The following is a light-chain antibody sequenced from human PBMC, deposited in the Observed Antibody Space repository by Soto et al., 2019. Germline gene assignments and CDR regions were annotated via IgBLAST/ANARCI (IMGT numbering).Light chain of an antibody. J-gene: IGKJ1*01. Sequence: IVLTQSPGTLSSSPGERATLSCRAIQSVTSNYLAWYQQKPGQAPRLLIFGASIRDTGLPDRFSGGGSGTDFTLTISRLEPEDFAVYYCQQYGSSRGTFGEGTNV. CDR3: QQYGSSRGT. CDR1: QSVTSNY. V-gene: IGKV3-20*01. CDR2: GAS.